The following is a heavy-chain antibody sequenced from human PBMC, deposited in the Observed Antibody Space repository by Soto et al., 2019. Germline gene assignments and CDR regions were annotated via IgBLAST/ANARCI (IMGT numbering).Heavy chain of an antibody. D-gene: IGHD3-16*01. J-gene: IGHJ5*01. V-gene: IGHV4-59*11. CDR3: ATYWGTESHTFWFDF. CDR1: GGSIGSQY. Sequence: SETLSLTCTVSGGSIGSQYWTWVRQSPGKGLEWIGHLQFRGYTNYNPSLQSRVTISSARSPNQVSLTLTSVTAADTAIYYCATYWGTESHTFWFDFWGRGAQVTVSS. CDR2: LQFRGYT.